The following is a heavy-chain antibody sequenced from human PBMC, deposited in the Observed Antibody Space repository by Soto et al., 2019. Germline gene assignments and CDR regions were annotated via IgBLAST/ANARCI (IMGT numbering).Heavy chain of an antibody. D-gene: IGHD3-10*01. CDR3: ASQGVASYNWFDP. V-gene: IGHV4-30-4*08. CDR2: IYDSGST. J-gene: IGHJ5*02. Sequence: SETLSLTCTVSGASISRGGYYWSWVRQPPGKGLEWIGHIYDSGSTSYSPSLKSRVTISLDTSKNQFSLKLSSVTAADTAVYYCASQGVASYNWFDPWGQGTLVTVSS. CDR1: GASISRGGYY.